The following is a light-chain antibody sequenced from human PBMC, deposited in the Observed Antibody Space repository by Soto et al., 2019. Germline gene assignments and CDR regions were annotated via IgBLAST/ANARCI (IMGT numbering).Light chain of an antibody. CDR2: AAS. J-gene: IGKJ2*01. Sequence: DIQMTQSPSSLSASVGDRVIITCRAGQSLSNYLNWYQQKPGKAPKLLIFAASNLQSGVPSRFSGSGSGTDFTLTVSGLQPEDSANYYCQQSYNIPYTFGQGTKVDIK. CDR1: QSLSNY. CDR3: QQSYNIPYT. V-gene: IGKV1-39*01.